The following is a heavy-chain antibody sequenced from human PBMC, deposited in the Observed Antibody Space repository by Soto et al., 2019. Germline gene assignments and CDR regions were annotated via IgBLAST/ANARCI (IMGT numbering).Heavy chain of an antibody. V-gene: IGHV4-30-4*01. J-gene: IGHJ4*02. CDR2: VSSSGNS. CDR1: WGTITKAAHH. D-gene: IGHD2-8*01. Sequence: FPTSKESWGTITKAAHHCDLIPQAPRKGLEWIGYVSSSGNSYYRPSLKSRVFMSVDTSKNLFSLKLSSVTAADTAIYYCVGRLTSIYTYFDAWGQGTQVTV. CDR3: VGRLTSIYTYFDA.